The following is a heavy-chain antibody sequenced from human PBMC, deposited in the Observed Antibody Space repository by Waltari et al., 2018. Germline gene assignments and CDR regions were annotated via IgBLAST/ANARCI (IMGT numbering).Heavy chain of an antibody. Sequence: EVQLVESGGGLVQPGGSLRLSCAASGLPFSSYGLYWVRQAPGKGLVWVSRITSDGSTMYADSVKGRFTISRDNAKKTVYLQMNSLRVEDTAVYYCARGGTGAFDIWGQGTKVTVSS. D-gene: IGHD1-1*01. CDR3: ARGGTGAFDI. V-gene: IGHV3-74*03. CDR1: GLPFSSYG. J-gene: IGHJ3*02. CDR2: ITSDGST.